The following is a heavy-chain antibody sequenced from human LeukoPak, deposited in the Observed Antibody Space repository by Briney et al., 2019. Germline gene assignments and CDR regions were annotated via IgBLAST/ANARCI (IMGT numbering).Heavy chain of an antibody. Sequence: TASETLSLTCTVSGGSISNHYWSWIRQPPGKGLEWIGYIYYSGSTSYNPSLKSRVTISVDTSKNQFSLKLNSVTAADTAVYYCARGPAPWYFDLWGRGTLVTVSS. J-gene: IGHJ2*01. CDR2: IYYSGST. CDR1: GGSISNHY. CDR3: ARGPAPWYFDL. V-gene: IGHV4-59*11. D-gene: IGHD2-2*01.